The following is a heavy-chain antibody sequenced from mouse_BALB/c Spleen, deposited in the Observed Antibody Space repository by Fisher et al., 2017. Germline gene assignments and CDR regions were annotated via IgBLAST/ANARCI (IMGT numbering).Heavy chain of an antibody. CDR3: ARGGGNYVGYAMDY. J-gene: IGHJ4*01. D-gene: IGHD2-1*01. Sequence: KFKGKATLTADKSSSTAYMQLSSPTSEDSAVYYCARGGGNYVGYAMDYWGQGTSVTVSS. V-gene: IGHV1-4*01.